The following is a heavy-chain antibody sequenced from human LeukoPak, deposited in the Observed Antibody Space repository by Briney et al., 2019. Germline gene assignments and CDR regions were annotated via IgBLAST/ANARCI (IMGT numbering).Heavy chain of an antibody. J-gene: IGHJ4*02. CDR3: AKGRAGPYYFGY. CDR2: ISGSGAST. V-gene: IGHV3-23*01. Sequence: GGSLRLSCSASGFPFSNFPMTWVRQAPGKGLEWVSAISGSGASTYYADSVKGRFTISRDNSKNTLYLQMNSLRAEDTAVYYCAKGRAGPYYFGYCGQGTLVTVSS. CDR1: GFPFSNFP.